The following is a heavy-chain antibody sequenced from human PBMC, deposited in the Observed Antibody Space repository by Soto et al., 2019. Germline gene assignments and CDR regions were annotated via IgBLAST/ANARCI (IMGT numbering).Heavy chain of an antibody. CDR3: AREMRSADPGGSLRFLEWPPQGGMDV. CDR2: IYYSGST. CDR1: GGSISSGDYY. D-gene: IGHD3-3*01. V-gene: IGHV4-30-4*01. Sequence: SETLSLTCTVSGGSISSGDYYWSWIRQPPGKGLEWIGYIYYSGSTYYNPSLKSRVTISVDTSKNQFSLKLGSVTAADTAVYYCAREMRSADPGGSLRFLEWPPQGGMDVWGQGTTVTVSS. J-gene: IGHJ6*02.